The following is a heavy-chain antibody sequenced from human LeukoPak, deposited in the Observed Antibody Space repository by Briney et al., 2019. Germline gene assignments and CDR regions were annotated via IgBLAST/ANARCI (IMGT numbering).Heavy chain of an antibody. J-gene: IGHJ4*02. CDR3: ARSLRYGDYEKGYCFDY. Sequence: SQALSLTCTVSGGSISSGSYYWSWIRQPAGKGLEWIGRIYTSGSTNYNPSLKSRVTISVDTSKNQFSLKLSSVTAADTAVYYCARSLRYGDYEKGYCFDYWGQGTLVTVSS. CDR1: GGSISSGSYY. V-gene: IGHV4-61*02. CDR2: IYTSGST. D-gene: IGHD4-17*01.